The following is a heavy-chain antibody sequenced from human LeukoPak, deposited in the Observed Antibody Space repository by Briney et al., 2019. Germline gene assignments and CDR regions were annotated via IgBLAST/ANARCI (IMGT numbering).Heavy chain of an antibody. D-gene: IGHD1-14*01. CDR2: INPSGGST. CDR1: GYTFTSYY. Sequence: ASVKVSCXASGYTFTSYYMHWVRQAPGQGLEWMGIINPSGGSTSYAQKFQGRVTMTRDTSTSTFYMELSSLRSEDTAVYYCAREYKPRCPGYWGQGTLVTVSS. J-gene: IGHJ4*02. CDR3: AREYKPRCPGY. V-gene: IGHV1-46*01.